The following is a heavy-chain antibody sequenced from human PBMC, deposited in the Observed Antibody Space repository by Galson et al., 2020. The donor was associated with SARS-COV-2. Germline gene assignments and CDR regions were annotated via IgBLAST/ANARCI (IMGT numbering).Heavy chain of an antibody. V-gene: IGHV3-23*01. D-gene: IGHD4-17*01. Sequence: GESLKISCAASGFTFSSYAMSWVRQAPGKGLEWVSAISGSGGSTYYADSVKGRFTISRDNSKNTLYLQMNSLRAEDTAVYYCAKDHNYGDYGDFDYWGQGTLVTVSS. CDR1: GFTFSSYA. CDR3: AKDHNYGDYGDFDY. J-gene: IGHJ4*02. CDR2: ISGSGGST.